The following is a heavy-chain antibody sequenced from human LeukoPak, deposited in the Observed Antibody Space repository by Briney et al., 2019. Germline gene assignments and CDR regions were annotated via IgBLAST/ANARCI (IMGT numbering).Heavy chain of an antibody. J-gene: IGHJ4*02. CDR2: IYYSGST. D-gene: IGHD1-26*01. CDR3: ARESGSYVSY. CDR1: GGSISSHY. Sequence: SETLSLTCTVSGGSISSHYWSWIRQPPGKGLEWIGYIYYSGSTNYDPSLKSRVTISVDTSKNQFSLKLSSVTAADTAVYYCARESGSYVSYWGQGTLVTVSS. V-gene: IGHV4-59*11.